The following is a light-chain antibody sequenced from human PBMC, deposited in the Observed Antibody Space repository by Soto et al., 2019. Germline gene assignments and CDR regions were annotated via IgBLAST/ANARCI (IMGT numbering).Light chain of an antibody. J-gene: IGKJ1*01. CDR3: MPALQSPPT. CDR2: LGS. CDR1: QSLLHSNGYDS. Sequence: EIVMTQSPLSLPVTPGEPASISCRSSQSLLHSNGYDSLDWYLQKPGQSPQLLIYLGSNRASGVPARFSGSGSGTDFTLKISRVAADDVGVYYCMPALQSPPTFGQGTKVEIK. V-gene: IGKV2-28*01.